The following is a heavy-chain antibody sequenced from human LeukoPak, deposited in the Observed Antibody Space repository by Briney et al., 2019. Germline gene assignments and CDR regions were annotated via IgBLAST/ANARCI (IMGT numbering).Heavy chain of an antibody. D-gene: IGHD2/OR15-2a*01. CDR2: ISTTGSTI. J-gene: IGHJ4*02. CDR1: GLVFSRFT. CDR3: ASDPEEFYDTPLDY. Sequence: GGSLRLSCAASGLVFSRFTMNWVRQAPGKGQEWVSYISTTGSTIFYTDSVKGRFIVSRDNAKNSLYLQMNSLRDDDTAVYYCASDPEEFYDTPLDYWGQRILVTVSS. V-gene: IGHV3-48*02.